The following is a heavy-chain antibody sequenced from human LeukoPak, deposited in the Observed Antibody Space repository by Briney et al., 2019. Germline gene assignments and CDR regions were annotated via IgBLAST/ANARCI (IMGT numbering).Heavy chain of an antibody. J-gene: IGHJ4*02. V-gene: IGHV4-39*01. CDR2: IYYSGST. Sequence: SETLSLTCTVSGGSISSSSYYWGWIRQPAGKGLEWIGSIYYSGSTYYNPSLKSRFTISVDKDKNEFSLKLSYVTAADTAVYYCARLYCSGGSCPPDYWGQGTLVTVSS. CDR3: ARLYCSGGSCPPDY. CDR1: GGSISSSSYY. D-gene: IGHD2-15*01.